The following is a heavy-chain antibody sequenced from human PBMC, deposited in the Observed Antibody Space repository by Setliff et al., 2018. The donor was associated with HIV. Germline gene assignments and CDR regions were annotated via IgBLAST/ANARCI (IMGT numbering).Heavy chain of an antibody. CDR2: IYYSGNT. D-gene: IGHD1-7*01. Sequence: SETLSLTCTVSGGSISSSTYYWGWIRQPPGKGLEWIGSIYYSGNTYYNPSLKSRVTISVDTSKNQFSLKVSSMTAADTAVYYCARNSKNWNYPVEYYDYYMDVWGTGTTVTVSS. V-gene: IGHV4-39*07. J-gene: IGHJ6*03. CDR3: ARNSKNWNYPVEYYDYYMDV. CDR1: GGSISSSTYY.